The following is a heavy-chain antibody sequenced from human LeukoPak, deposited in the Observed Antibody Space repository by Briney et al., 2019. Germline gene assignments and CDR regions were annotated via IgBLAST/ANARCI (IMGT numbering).Heavy chain of an antibody. V-gene: IGHV1-18*01. Sequence: ASVKVPCKASGYTFTSFGLSWVGQAPGQGLEWMGWISTYNGNTHYAQKLQGRVTMTTDTSTSTAYMELRSLRSDDTAVYYCAREIPVGGTGHFDFWGQGTLVTVSS. J-gene: IGHJ4*02. CDR2: ISTYNGNT. CDR3: AREIPVGGTGHFDF. CDR1: GYTFTSFG. D-gene: IGHD6-19*01.